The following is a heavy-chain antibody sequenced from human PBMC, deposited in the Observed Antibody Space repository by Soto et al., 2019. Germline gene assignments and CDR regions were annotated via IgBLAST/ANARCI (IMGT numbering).Heavy chain of an antibody. D-gene: IGHD5-18*01. Sequence: EVQLVQSGAEVKKPGESLKISCKTSGYSFTNYWIGWVRQMPGKGLEWMAIIYPGDSDTKYGPSFQGQVTISADESISTAYLQWSSLKASDTGIYYCAKSRGYSYGFLPPDFDYWGQGSLVTVSS. CDR3: AKSRGYSYGFLPPDFDY. CDR1: GYSFTNYW. CDR2: IYPGDSDT. J-gene: IGHJ4*02. V-gene: IGHV5-51*01.